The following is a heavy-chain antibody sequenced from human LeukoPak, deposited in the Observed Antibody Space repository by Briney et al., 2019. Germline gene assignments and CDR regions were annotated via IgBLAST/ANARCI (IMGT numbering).Heavy chain of an antibody. D-gene: IGHD6-13*01. CDR3: AMEVVWIAAASPLDY. CDR1: GYTFTGYY. J-gene: IGHJ4*02. CDR2: INPNSGGT. Sequence: WASVKVSCKASGYTFTGYYMHWVRQAPGQGLEWMGWINPNSGGTNYAQKFQGRVTMTRDTSTSTVYMELSSLRSEDTAVYYCAMEVVWIAAASPLDYWGQGTLVTVSS. V-gene: IGHV1-2*02.